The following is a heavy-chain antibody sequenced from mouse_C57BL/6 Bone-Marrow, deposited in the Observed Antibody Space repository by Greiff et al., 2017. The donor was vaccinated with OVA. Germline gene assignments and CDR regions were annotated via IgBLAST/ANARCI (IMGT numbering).Heavy chain of an antibody. CDR2: INPSSGCT. CDR3: AREGLLRYCYDMDY. V-gene: IGHV1-7*01. Sequence: VKLKESGAELAKPGASVKLSCKASGYTFTGYWMDWVKQRPGQGLEWIGYINPSSGCTKYNQKFKDKATLTADKSSSTAYMQLSSLTSEDSAVDYGAREGLLRYCYDMDYWGQGTSVTVSS. J-gene: IGHJ4*01. D-gene: IGHD2-3*01. CDR1: GYTFTGYW.